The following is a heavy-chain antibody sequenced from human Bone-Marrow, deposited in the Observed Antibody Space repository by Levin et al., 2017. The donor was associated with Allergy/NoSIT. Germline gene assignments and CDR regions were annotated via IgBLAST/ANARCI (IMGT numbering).Heavy chain of an antibody. Sequence: SCAASGFTFSAFGMHWVRQAPGRGLEWVAVIWYDGSHKFYADSVKGRFTISRDNSKNTLYLQMNSLRAEDTALYYCAKVRRGLDAFDIWGQGTMVTVSS. CDR1: GFTFSAFG. J-gene: IGHJ3*02. CDR2: IWYDGSHK. V-gene: IGHV3-33*06. D-gene: IGHD3/OR15-3a*01. CDR3: AKVRRGLDAFDI.